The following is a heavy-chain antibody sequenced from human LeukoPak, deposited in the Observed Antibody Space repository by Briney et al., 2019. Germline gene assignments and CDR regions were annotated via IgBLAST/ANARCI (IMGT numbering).Heavy chain of an antibody. CDR3: ARGRCRNSGCRPYFDY. D-gene: IGHD2/OR15-2a*01. CDR1: GDSISNYY. Sequence: SETLSLTCTVSGDSISNYYWSWIRQPLGKGLEWIGYIYYSESTNYNPSLKSRVTISTDTSKSQFSLNLRSVTAEDTGIYYCARGRCRNSGCRPYFDYWGQGTQVTVSS. V-gene: IGHV4-59*01. CDR2: IYYSEST. J-gene: IGHJ4*02.